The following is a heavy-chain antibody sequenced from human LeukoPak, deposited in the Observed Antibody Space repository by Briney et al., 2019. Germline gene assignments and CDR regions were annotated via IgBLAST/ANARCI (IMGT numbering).Heavy chain of an antibody. J-gene: IGHJ6*02. V-gene: IGHV3-23*01. CDR3: AKVRSSWPRPTYYGIDV. D-gene: IGHD6-13*01. CDR1: GFTFSSYA. CDR2: ISGSGGS. Sequence: GRSLRLSCAASGFTFSSYAMHWVRQAPGKGLEWVSGISGSGGSIGSVSGRFTISRDNSKNTLFLQMNSLRAEDTAVYYCAKVRSSWPRPTYYGIDVWGQGTTVTVSS.